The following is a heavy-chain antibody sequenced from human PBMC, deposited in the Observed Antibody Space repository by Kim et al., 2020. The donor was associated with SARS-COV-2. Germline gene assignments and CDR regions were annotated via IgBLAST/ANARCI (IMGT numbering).Heavy chain of an antibody. CDR2: INHSGST. Sequence: SETLSLTCAVYGGSFSGYYWSWIRQPPGKGLEWIGEINHSGSTNYNPSLKSRVTISVDTSKNQFSLKLSSVTAADTAVYYCARMWIAAAGTTQTTTTYYYYGMDVWGQGTTVTVSS. V-gene: IGHV4-34*01. CDR3: ARMWIAAAGTTQTTTTYYYYGMDV. J-gene: IGHJ6*02. D-gene: IGHD6-13*01. CDR1: GGSFSGYY.